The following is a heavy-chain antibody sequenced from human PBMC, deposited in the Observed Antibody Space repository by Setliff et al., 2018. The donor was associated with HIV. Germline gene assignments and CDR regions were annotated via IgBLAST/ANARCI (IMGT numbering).Heavy chain of an antibody. Sequence: SETLSLTCVVSGYSISSGNYWGWIRQPPGRGLEWIGNIYHTGSTNCNPSLKSRVTMSVDTSRNHFSLKLTSVTAAGTALYYCARHEGGAVAGTWYYFDYWGHGTLVTVSS. V-gene: IGHV4-38-2*01. CDR2: IYHTGST. CDR3: ARHEGGAVAGTWYYFDY. D-gene: IGHD6-19*01. CDR1: GYSISSGNY. J-gene: IGHJ4*01.